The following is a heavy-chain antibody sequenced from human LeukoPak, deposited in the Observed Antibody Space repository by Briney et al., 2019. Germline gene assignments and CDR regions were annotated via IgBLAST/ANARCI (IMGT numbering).Heavy chain of an antibody. V-gene: IGHV4-34*01. CDR1: GGSFSGYY. J-gene: IGHJ4*02. D-gene: IGHD5-18*01. CDR3: ARGYRAPQTFYSYHYFDS. CDR2: INHFGST. Sequence: SSGTLSLTCAVYGGSFSGYYWSWIRQPPGKGLEWIGEINHFGSTNYNPSLKSRVTISGDTSKNQFSLKVNSVTAADTAVYYCARGYRAPQTFYSYHYFDSWAQGILVTVSS.